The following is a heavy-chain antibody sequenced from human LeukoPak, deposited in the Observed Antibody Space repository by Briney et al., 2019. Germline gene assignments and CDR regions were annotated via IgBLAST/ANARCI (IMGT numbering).Heavy chain of an antibody. V-gene: IGHV4-59*01. D-gene: IGHD3-9*01. CDR3: ARVSGYYDILTGYNWFDP. CDR1: GGSISSYY. Sequence: SETLSLXCTVSGGSISSYYWSWIRQPPGKGLEWIGYIYYSGSTNYNPSLKSRVTISVDTSKNQFSLKLSSVTAADTAVYYCARVSGYYDILTGYNWFDPWGQGTLVTVSS. J-gene: IGHJ5*02. CDR2: IYYSGST.